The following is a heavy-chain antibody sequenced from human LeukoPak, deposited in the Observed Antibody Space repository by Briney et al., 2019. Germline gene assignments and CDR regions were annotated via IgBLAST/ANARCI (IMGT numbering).Heavy chain of an antibody. J-gene: IGHJ5*02. Sequence: SETLSLTCTVSGGSISSSSYYWGWIRQPPGKGLEWIGYIHSIGTTNYNPSLKSRVTISVDTSKNQFSLKLSSMTAADTAVYYCATSYYGSGTYYNWFDPWGQGTLVTVSS. CDR1: GGSISSSSYY. D-gene: IGHD3-10*01. V-gene: IGHV4-61*05. CDR3: ATSYYGSGTYYNWFDP. CDR2: IHSIGTT.